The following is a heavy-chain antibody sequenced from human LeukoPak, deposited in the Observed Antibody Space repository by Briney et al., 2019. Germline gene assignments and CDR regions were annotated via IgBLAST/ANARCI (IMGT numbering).Heavy chain of an antibody. CDR1: GFTFDDHA. CDR2: ISWDGSTT. J-gene: IGHJ4*02. D-gene: IGHD1-1*01. Sequence: GGSLRLSCAASGFTFDDHAMHWVRQAPGKGLEWVSLISWDGSTTSYADSVKGRFTISRDNSKDSLYLQMSSLRAEDTALYYCAEKANGLYFDFWGQGTLVTVSS. CDR3: AEKANGLYFDF. V-gene: IGHV3-43D*03.